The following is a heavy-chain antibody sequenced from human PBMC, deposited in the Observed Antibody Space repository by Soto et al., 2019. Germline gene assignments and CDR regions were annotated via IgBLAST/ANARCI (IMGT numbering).Heavy chain of an antibody. CDR1: GGSISSYY. V-gene: IGHV4-59*05. J-gene: IGHJ5*02. CDR2: FYYSGST. D-gene: IGHD3-10*01. Sequence: NPSETLSLTCTVSGGSISSYYWSWIRQPPGKGLECIVSFYYSGSTYSTPSLKSRVTISVDTSKNQFSLKLSSVTAADTAVYYCARHPGTRITMVRGIENWFDPWGQGTLVTVSS. CDR3: ARHPGTRITMVRGIENWFDP.